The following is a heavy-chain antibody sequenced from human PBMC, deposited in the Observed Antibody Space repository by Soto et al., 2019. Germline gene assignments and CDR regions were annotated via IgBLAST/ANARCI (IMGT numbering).Heavy chain of an antibody. V-gene: IGHV1-69*13. D-gene: IGHD5-18*01. J-gene: IGHJ4*02. CDR3: ATPAEALATAMLKGIAH. CDR1: GCTFSNSA. Sequence: ASVEVSCKASGCTFSNSAIIWVRQAPGQGLEWMGGILPIFGTTNYAQKCQGRLTISEDEFSSTAYMELNILRSEDTAVYYCATPAEALATAMLKGIAHWGQGSLVTVSS. CDR2: ILPIFGTT.